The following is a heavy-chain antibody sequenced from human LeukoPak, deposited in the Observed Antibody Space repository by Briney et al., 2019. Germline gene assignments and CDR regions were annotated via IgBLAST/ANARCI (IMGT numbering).Heavy chain of an antibody. Sequence: PGQSLRLSWAAARFSFSSYAMTWVRQAPGKGLEWVSDIIVSGGNTFYRGSVQGRFIISRDTAKKSLYLQMNSMRAEDTAVYSCASWASGGAIDYWGQGTLVTVSS. V-gene: IGHV3-23*01. J-gene: IGHJ4*02. CDR3: ASWASGGAIDY. CDR2: IIVSGGNT. CDR1: RFSFSSYA. D-gene: IGHD3-10*01.